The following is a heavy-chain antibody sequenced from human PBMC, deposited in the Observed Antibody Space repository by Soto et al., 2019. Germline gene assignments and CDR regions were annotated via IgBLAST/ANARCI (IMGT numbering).Heavy chain of an antibody. D-gene: IGHD3-3*02. CDR1: GFTFSSYS. CDR3: ARDHLWAFDY. V-gene: IGHV3-21*01. CDR2: ISSSSSYI. J-gene: IGHJ4*02. Sequence: GGSLRLSCAASGFTFSSYSMSWVRQAPGKGLEWVSSISSSSSYIYYVDSVKGRFTISIDIAKNSLYLQMNSLRDEDTAVYFCARDHLWAFDYWGQGVLVTVSS.